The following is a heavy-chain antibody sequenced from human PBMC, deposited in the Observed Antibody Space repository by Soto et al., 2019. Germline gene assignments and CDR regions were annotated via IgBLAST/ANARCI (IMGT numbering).Heavy chain of an antibody. CDR1: GFTFSSYS. V-gene: IGHV3-48*02. D-gene: IGHD5-18*01. J-gene: IGHJ4*02. CDR3: ASPGDTAMVTSFDY. CDR2: ISSSSSTI. Sequence: GGSLRLSCAASGFTFSSYSMNWVRQAPGKGLEWVSYISSSSSTIYYADSVKGRFTISRDNAKNSLYLQMNSLRDEDTAVYYCASPGDTAMVTSFDYWGQGTLVTVSS.